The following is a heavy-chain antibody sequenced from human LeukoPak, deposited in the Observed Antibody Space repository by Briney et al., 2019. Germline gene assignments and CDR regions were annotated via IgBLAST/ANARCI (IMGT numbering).Heavy chain of an antibody. V-gene: IGHV5-10-1*01. CDR3: ATQPQGYCSSTSCPRAFDI. D-gene: IGHD2-2*01. CDR2: IDPSDSYT. CDR1: GYSFTSYW. J-gene: IGHJ3*02. Sequence: GESLRISCKGSGYSFTSYWISWVRQMPGKGLEWMGRIDPSDSYTNYSPSFQGHVTISADKSISTAYLQWSSLKASDTAMYYCATQPQGYCSSTSCPRAFDIWGQGTMVTVSS.